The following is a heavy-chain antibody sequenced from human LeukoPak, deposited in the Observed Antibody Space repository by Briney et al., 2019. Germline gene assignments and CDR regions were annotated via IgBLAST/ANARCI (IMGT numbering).Heavy chain of an antibody. D-gene: IGHD4-11*01. CDR2: IVVGSGNT. V-gene: IGHV1-58*01. J-gene: IGHJ4*02. CDR3: AAGQDYSNYPVLFDS. CDR1: GFTFTSSA. Sequence: SVKVSCKASGFTFTSSAVQWVRQARGQRLEWIGWIVVGSGNTNYAQKFQERVTITRDMSTSTAYMELSSLRSEDTAVYYCAAGQDYSNYPVLFDSWGQGTLVTVSS.